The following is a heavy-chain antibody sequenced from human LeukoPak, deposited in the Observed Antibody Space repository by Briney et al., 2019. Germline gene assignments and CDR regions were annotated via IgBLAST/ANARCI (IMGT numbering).Heavy chain of an antibody. J-gene: IGHJ3*01. Sequence: SGPTLVNPTQILTLTRTFSGLSLTKSGVGVGWIRQPPGKALEWLALIYWDDDKRYSPSLKSRLTITKDMSKNQVVLTMTNMDPVDTATYYCARVDSSNWYHAFDLWGQGTMATVFS. CDR2: IYWDDDK. D-gene: IGHD6-13*01. CDR3: ARVDSSNWYHAFDL. V-gene: IGHV2-5*02. CDR1: GLSLTKSGVG.